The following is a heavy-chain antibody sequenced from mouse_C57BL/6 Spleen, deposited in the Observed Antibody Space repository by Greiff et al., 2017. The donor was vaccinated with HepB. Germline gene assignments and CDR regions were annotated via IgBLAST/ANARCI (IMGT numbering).Heavy chain of an antibody. CDR3: AREGSYDDYETVFAY. CDR1: GYTFTSYW. J-gene: IGHJ3*01. V-gene: IGHV1-59*01. CDR2: IDPSDSYT. Sequence: QVQLQQPGAELVRPGTSVKLSCKASGYTFTSYWMHWVKQRPGQGLEWIGVIDPSDSYTNYNQKFKGKATLTVDTSSSTAYMQLSSLTSEDSAVYYCAREGSYDDYETVFAYWGQGTLVTVSA. D-gene: IGHD2-4*01.